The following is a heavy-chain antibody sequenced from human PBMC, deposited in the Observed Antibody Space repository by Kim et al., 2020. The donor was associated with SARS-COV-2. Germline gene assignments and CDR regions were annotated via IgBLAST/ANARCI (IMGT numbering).Heavy chain of an antibody. CDR2: INHSGST. J-gene: IGHJ6*01. CDR1: GGSFSGYY. Sequence: SETLSLTCAVYGGSFSGYYWSWIRQPPGKGLEWIGEINHSGSTNYNPSLKSRVTISVDTTKNKFSLKLSSVTAADTAVYYCARGRWGATVVTLGLGYYY. CDR3: ARGRWGATVVTLGLGYYY. V-gene: IGHV4-34*01. D-gene: IGHD4-17*01.